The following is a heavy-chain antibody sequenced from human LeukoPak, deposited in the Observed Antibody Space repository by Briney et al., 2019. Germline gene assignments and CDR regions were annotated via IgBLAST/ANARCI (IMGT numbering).Heavy chain of an antibody. CDR1: GFTFTDYY. D-gene: IGHD3-22*01. J-gene: IGHJ4*02. Sequence: GGSLRLSCAASGFTFTDYYMSWIRQAPGKGLEWLSYISSSGSTIYYADSVKGRFTISRDNAKNSLYLQMNSLRAGDTAVYYCARAAPTRTLIGSGADYWGQGTLVTVSS. CDR3: ARAAPTRTLIGSGADY. V-gene: IGHV3-11*04. CDR2: ISSSGSTI.